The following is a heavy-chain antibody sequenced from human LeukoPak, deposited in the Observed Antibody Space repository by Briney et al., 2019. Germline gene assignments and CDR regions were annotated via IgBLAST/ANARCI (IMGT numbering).Heavy chain of an antibody. CDR2: IWYDGSNK. Sequence: GGSLRLSCAASGFTFRSYGMHWVRQAPGKGLEWVAVIWYDGSNKYYADSVKGRFTISRDNSKNTLYLQMNSLRAEDTAVYYCARKSKGYDAFDIWGQGTMVTVSS. CDR1: GFTFRSYG. V-gene: IGHV3-33*01. D-gene: IGHD4-11*01. J-gene: IGHJ3*02. CDR3: ARKSKGYDAFDI.